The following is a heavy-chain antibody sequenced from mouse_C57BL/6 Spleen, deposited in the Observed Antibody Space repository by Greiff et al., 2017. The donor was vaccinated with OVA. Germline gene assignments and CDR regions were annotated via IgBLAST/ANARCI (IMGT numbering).Heavy chain of an antibody. J-gene: IGHJ2*01. D-gene: IGHD1-1*01. CDR3: ARLEDGSPYFDY. CDR2: IYPSDSET. Sequence: VQVVESGAELVRPGSSVKLSCKASGYTFTSYWMDWVKQRPGQGLEWIGKIYPSDSETHYNQKFKDKATLTVDKSSSTAYMQLSSLKSEDSAVYYCARLEDGSPYFDYWGQGTTLTVSS. V-gene: IGHV1-61*01. CDR1: GYTFTSYW.